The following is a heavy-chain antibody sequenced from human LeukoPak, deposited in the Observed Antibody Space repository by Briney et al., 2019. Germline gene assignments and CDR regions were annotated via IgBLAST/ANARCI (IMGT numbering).Heavy chain of an antibody. V-gene: IGHV4-31*03. D-gene: IGHD5-18*01. J-gene: IGHJ4*02. Sequence: NPSQTLSLTCTVSGGSISSGGYSWSWIRQHPGKGLEWIGYIYYSGSTYYNPSLKSRVTISVDTSKNQFSLKLSSVTAADTAVYYCARGLPGYSYGYCYFDYWGQGTLVTVSS. CDR3: ARGLPGYSYGYCYFDY. CDR1: GGSISSGGYS. CDR2: IYYSGST.